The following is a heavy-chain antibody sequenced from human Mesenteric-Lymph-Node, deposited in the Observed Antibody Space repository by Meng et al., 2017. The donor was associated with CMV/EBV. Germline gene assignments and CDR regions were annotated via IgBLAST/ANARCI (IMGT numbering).Heavy chain of an antibody. CDR3: ARIRGSSVVDY. CDR2: IYYTGST. CDR1: GGSISSYY. D-gene: IGHD6-6*01. Sequence: SETLSLTCSVSGGSISSYYWSWIRQPPGKGLEWIGNIYYTGSTNYNPSLKGRVPISVDTSKNQFSLQLTSVTAADTAVYYCARIRGSSVVDYWGQGTLVTVSS. V-gene: IGHV4-59*01. J-gene: IGHJ4*02.